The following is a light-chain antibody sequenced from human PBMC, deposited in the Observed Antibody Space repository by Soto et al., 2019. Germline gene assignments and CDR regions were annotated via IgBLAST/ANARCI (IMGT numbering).Light chain of an antibody. V-gene: IGLV2-14*01. CDR1: SSDVGGYNY. J-gene: IGLJ1*01. Sequence: QSALTQPASVSGSPGQSITISCTGTSSDVGGYNYVSWYQQHQGKAPKLMIYEVSNRPSGVCNRFSGSKSGNSASRTISGLQVDDEADYYCISYTSSSTLDVFGTGTKLTVL. CDR2: EVS. CDR3: ISYTSSSTLDV.